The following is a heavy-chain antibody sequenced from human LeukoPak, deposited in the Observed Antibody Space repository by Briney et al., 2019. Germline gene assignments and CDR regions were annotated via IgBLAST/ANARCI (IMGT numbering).Heavy chain of an antibody. CDR1: GFTFDDYA. CDR3: AKSPGIAAAGTNWFDP. D-gene: IGHD6-13*01. CDR2: ISWNSGSI. J-gene: IGHJ5*02. Sequence: GRSLRLSCAASGFTFDDYAMHWVRQAPGKGLEWVSGISWNSGSIGYADSVKGRFTISRDNAKTSLYLQMNSLRAEDTALYYCAKSPGIAAAGTNWFDPWGQGTLVTVSS. V-gene: IGHV3-9*01.